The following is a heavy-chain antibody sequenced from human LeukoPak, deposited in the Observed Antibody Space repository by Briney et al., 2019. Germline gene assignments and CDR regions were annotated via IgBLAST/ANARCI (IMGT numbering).Heavy chain of an antibody. Sequence: PSETLSLTCTVSDGSISSYYWSWIRQPPGKGLEWIGYIYYSGSTNYNPSLKSRVTISVDTSKNQFSLKLSSVTAADTAVYYCARVEVVVIDNWCDPWGQGTLVTVS. CDR1: DGSISSYY. CDR3: ARVEVVVIDNWCDP. J-gene: IGHJ5*02. V-gene: IGHV4-59*01. D-gene: IGHD3-22*01. CDR2: IYYSGST.